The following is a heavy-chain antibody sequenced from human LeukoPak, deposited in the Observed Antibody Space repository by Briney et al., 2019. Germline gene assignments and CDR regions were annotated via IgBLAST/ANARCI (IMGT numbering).Heavy chain of an antibody. CDR2: ITPVLRTA. D-gene: IGHD6-13*01. Sequence: ASVKVSCKASGGSFTAYAINWVRQAPGQGLEWMGRITPVLRTANSAQRFQGRVTINAERSTSTVYMELRSLTSEDTAVYYCARDLSAGSSSWAVDWGQGTLVTVSS. CDR1: GGSFTAYA. J-gene: IGHJ1*01. V-gene: IGHV1-69*04. CDR3: ARDLSAGSSSWAVD.